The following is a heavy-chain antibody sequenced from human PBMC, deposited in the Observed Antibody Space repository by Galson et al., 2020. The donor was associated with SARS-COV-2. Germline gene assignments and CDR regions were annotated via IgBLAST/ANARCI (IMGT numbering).Heavy chain of an antibody. V-gene: IGHV3-7*02. CDR2: IKLDGSEK. D-gene: IGHD3-16*01. J-gene: IGHJ4*02. CDR1: GFTFSTYW. Sequence: GGSLRLSCVASGFTFSTYWMSWIRQAPGQGLEWVGNIKLDGSEKYYVDSVKGRFTISRDNAKNSLYLQMDSLRVEDTAVYYCARVHLGERFWGQGTLVTVSS. CDR3: ARVHLGERF.